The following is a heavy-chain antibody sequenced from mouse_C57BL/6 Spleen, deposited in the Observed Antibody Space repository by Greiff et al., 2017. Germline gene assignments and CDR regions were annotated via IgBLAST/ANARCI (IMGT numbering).Heavy chain of an antibody. CDR3: ARSVREYYGNSGNGV. CDR1: GYAFSSYW. CDR2: IYPGDGDT. Sequence: QVQLQQSGAELVKPGASVKISCKASGYAFSSYWMNWVKQRPGKGLEWIGQIYPGDGDTNYNGKFKGKATLTADKSSSTAYMQLSSLTSEDSAVYSCARSVREYYGNSGNGVWGTGTTVTVSS. D-gene: IGHD2-1*01. J-gene: IGHJ1*03. V-gene: IGHV1-80*01.